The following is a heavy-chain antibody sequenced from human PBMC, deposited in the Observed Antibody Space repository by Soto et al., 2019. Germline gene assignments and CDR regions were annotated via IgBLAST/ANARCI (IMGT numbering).Heavy chain of an antibody. V-gene: IGHV2-5*02. CDR1: GFSLSTSGVG. D-gene: IGHD3-10*01. CDR2: IHWDDDK. CDR3: THRCRSDSYYSHFDF. Sequence: QITLKESGPTLVKPTQTLTLTCTFSGFSLSTSGVGVGWVRQPPGKALEWLALIHWDDDKRYSPSLKNRLTITKDTSTNQVARTMTTMDTVDTATYFCTHRCRSDSYYSHFDFWGQGTLVTVSS. J-gene: IGHJ4*02.